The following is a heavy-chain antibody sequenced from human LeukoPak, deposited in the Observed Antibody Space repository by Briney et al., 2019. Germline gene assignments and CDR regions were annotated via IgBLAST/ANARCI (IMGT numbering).Heavy chain of an antibody. CDR2: ISYDGSDK. CDR1: GFTFSSYA. D-gene: IGHD2-21*01. Sequence: PGGSLRLSCAASGFTFSSYAMHWVRQAPGKGLEWVAVISYDGSDKYNADSVKGRFTISRDNSKNTLYLQMNSLRAEDTAVYYCAKDREGRAYCGGDCYSFLFDYWGQGTLVTVSS. V-gene: IGHV3-30-3*01. J-gene: IGHJ4*02. CDR3: AKDREGRAYCGGDCYSFLFDY.